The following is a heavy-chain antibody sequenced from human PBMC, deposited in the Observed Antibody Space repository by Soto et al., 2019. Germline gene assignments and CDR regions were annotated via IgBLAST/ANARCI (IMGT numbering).Heavy chain of an antibody. Sequence: LRLSCAASGFTFSSYAMHWVRQAPGKGLQWLAMTSYDGINTYYADSVKGRFTISRDNSKNMLYLQMNSLRAEDTAVYFCAKDRDYHATTIGYWGQGTLVTVSS. D-gene: IGHD1-1*01. CDR3: AKDRDYHATTIGY. V-gene: IGHV3-30*18. CDR1: GFTFSSYA. CDR2: TSYDGINT. J-gene: IGHJ4*02.